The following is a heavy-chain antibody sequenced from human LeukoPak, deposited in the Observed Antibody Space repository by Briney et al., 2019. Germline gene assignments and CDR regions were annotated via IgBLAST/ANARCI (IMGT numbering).Heavy chain of an antibody. J-gene: IGHJ6*02. V-gene: IGHV3-48*03. Sequence: GGSLRLSCAASGFTFSSYEMNWVRQAPGEGVEGGSYISSSGSTIYYADSVKGRFTISRDNAKNSLYLQMNSLRAEDTAVYYCARSPLRYFDWLLPYGMDVWGQGTTVTVSS. D-gene: IGHD3-9*01. CDR1: GFTFSSYE. CDR3: ARSPLRYFDWLLPYGMDV. CDR2: ISSSGSTI.